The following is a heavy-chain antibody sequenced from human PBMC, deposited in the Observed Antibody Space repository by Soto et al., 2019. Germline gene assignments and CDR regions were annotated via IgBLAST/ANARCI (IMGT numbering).Heavy chain of an antibody. J-gene: IGHJ4*02. CDR3: ARDRDWAFDY. D-gene: IGHD2-21*02. CDR2: ISSTYEI. CDR1: GFTVSSNH. Sequence: PGGSLRLSCVVSGFTVSSNHVNWVRQAPGKGLEWISYISSTYEIWYADSVKGRFTISRDNGRNSLFLQMSSLRDEDTAVYYCARDRDWAFDYWGLGTLVTVSS. V-gene: IGHV3-48*02.